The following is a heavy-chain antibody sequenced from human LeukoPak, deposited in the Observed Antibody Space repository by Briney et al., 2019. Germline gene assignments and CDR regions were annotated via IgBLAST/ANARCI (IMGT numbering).Heavy chain of an antibody. CDR1: GLTFSSYG. J-gene: IGHJ6*03. D-gene: IGHD5-18*01. Sequence: GGSLRLSCAASGLTFSSYGMHWVRQAPGKGLEWVAVIWYDGSNKYYADSVKGRFTISRDNSKNTLYLQMNSLRAEDTAVYYCAKGGYSYVNYYYYYMDVWGKGTTVTVSS. CDR2: IWYDGSNK. CDR3: AKGGYSYVNYYYYYMDV. V-gene: IGHV3-33*06.